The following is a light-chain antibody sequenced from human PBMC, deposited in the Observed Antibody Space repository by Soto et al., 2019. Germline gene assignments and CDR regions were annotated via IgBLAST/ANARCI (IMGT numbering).Light chain of an antibody. CDR3: QQYNNWPPWT. Sequence: IVMTQSPATLSVSPGERATLSCRATQSVRSDVAWYQQKPGQAPRLLIYGASTRATGTPARFSGSGSGTEFTLTISSLQSEDFAVYYCQQYNNWPPWTFGQGTKVDIK. J-gene: IGKJ1*01. CDR2: GAS. V-gene: IGKV3-15*01. CDR1: QSVRSD.